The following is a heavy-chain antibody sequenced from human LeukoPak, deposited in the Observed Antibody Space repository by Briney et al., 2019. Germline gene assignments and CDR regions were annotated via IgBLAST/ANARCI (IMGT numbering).Heavy chain of an antibody. D-gene: IGHD5-18*01. V-gene: IGHV4-61*01. J-gene: IGHJ4*02. Sequence: SETLSLTCDVSGVSINTCCYYWTWIRRPPGKGLEWIGYKYYSGSTRYNASLRSRLTISLDSSKNHFSLRLTSVTAADTAVYYCARGRSYGFDFDSWGPGTLVIVSS. CDR3: ARGRSYGFDFDS. CDR1: GVSINTCCYY. CDR2: KYYSGST.